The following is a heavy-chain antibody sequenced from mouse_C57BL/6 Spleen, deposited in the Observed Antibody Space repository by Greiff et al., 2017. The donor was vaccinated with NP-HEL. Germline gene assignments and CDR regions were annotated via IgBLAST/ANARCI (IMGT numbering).Heavy chain of an antibody. CDR1: DSEVFPIAY. V-gene: IGHV15-2*01. J-gene: IGHJ4*01. CDR2: ILPSIGRT. CDR3: ARGDGRDYAMDY. D-gene: IGHD1-1*01. Sequence: VQLQQSGSELRSPGSSVKLSCKDFDSEVFPIAYMSWVRQKPGHGFEWIGGILPSIGRTIYGEKFEDKATLDADTLSNTAYLELNSLTSEDSAIYYCARGDGRDYAMDYWGQGTSVTVSS.